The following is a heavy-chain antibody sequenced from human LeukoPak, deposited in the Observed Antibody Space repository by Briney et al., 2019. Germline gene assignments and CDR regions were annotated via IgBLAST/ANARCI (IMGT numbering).Heavy chain of an antibody. CDR2: LNSDGSST. CDR3: ARSRYDYIWGIDY. CDR1: GFTFSNYW. Sequence: QPGGSLRLSCAASGFTFSNYWMHWARQAPGKGLVWVSRLNSDGSSTNYADSVKGRFTISRDNAKNTLYLQMNSLRDEDTAVFYCARSRYDYIWGIDYWGQGTLVTISS. V-gene: IGHV3-74*01. D-gene: IGHD3-16*01. J-gene: IGHJ4*02.